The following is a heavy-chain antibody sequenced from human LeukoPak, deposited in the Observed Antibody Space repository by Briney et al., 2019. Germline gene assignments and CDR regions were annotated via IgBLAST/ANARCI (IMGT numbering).Heavy chain of an antibody. CDR1: GDSISSSY. CDR3: ARAPPRRCPGNDCYPIFDF. V-gene: IGHV4-59*12. CDR2: RKFNGKT. Sequence: KSSETLSLTCTVSGDSISSSYWSWIRQPPAKGLEWIAYRKFNGKTDYNPPLKSRVTISLATSKNHFSLILNSVTTAATAVYYCARAPPRRCPGNDCYPIFDFWGQGSLVTVSS. J-gene: IGHJ4*02. D-gene: IGHD2-21*02.